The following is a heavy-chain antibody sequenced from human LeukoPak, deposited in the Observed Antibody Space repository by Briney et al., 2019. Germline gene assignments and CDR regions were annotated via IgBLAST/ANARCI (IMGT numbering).Heavy chain of an antibody. CDR1: GFTFSSYS. V-gene: IGHV3-48*02. J-gene: IGHJ4*02. D-gene: IGHD2-15*01. CDR2: ISSSSSTI. CDR3: ARSSPYCSGGSCFEY. Sequence: GGSLRLSCAASGFTFSSYSMNWVRQAPGKGLEWVSYISSSSSTIYYADSVKGRFTISRDNAKNSLYLQMNSLRDEDTAVYYCARSSPYCSGGSCFEYWGQGTPVTVSS.